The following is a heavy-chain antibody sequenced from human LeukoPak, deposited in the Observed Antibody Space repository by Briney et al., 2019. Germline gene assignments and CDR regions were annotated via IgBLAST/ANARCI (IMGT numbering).Heavy chain of an antibody. J-gene: IGHJ4*02. V-gene: IGHV1-18*01. D-gene: IGHD4-11*01. Sequence: GASVKVSCKASGYTFTSYGISWVRQAPGQGLEWVGWISAYNGNTNYAQKLQVRVTMTTDTSTTTAYMELRSLRSDDTAVYYCARSLNDYSNYDYFDYWGQGTLVTVSS. CDR3: ARSLNDYSNYDYFDY. CDR2: ISAYNGNT. CDR1: GYTFTSYG.